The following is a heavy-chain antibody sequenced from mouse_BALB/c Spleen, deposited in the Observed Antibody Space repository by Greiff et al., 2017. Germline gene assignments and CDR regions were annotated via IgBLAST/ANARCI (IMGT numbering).Heavy chain of an antibody. J-gene: IGHJ3*01. Sequence: EVQLVESGPELVKPGASVKISCKASGYTFTDYNMHWVKQSHGKSLEWIGYIYPYNGGTGYNQKFKSKATLTVDNSSSTAYMELRSLTSEDSAVYYCARNGYDGPSWFAYWGQGTLVTVSA. CDR3: ARNGYDGPSWFAY. CDR1: GYTFTDYN. CDR2: IYPYNGGT. V-gene: IGHV1S29*02. D-gene: IGHD2-2*01.